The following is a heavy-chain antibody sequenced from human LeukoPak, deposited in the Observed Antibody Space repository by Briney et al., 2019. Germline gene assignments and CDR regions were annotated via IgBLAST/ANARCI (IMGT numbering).Heavy chain of an antibody. CDR2: INPSGGST. CDR1: GYTFTSYY. V-gene: IGHV1-46*01. J-gene: IGHJ4*02. Sequence: ASVKVSCKASGYTFTSYYMHWVRQAPGQGLEWMGIINPSGGSTSHAQKFQGRVTMTRDTSTSTVYMELSSLRSEDTAVYYCARARTKWELLDYWGQGTLVTVSS. CDR3: ARARTKWELLDY. D-gene: IGHD1-26*01.